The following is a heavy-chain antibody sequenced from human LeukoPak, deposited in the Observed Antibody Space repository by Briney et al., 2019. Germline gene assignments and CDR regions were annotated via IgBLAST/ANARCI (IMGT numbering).Heavy chain of an antibody. Sequence: SETLSLTCTVSGDSISSYYWSWIRQPAGKGLEWIGRIHTSGSTNHNPSLTSRVTMSVDTSKNQFSLKLTSVTASDTAVYYCARETAELGRSFDYWGQGTLVTVSS. CDR2: IHTSGST. J-gene: IGHJ4*02. CDR3: ARETAELGRSFDY. CDR1: GDSISSYY. D-gene: IGHD6-6*01. V-gene: IGHV4-4*07.